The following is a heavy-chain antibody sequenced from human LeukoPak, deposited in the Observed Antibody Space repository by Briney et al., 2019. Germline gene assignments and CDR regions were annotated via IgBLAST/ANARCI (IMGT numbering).Heavy chain of an antibody. J-gene: IGHJ3*02. CDR2: INHSGST. D-gene: IGHD3-3*01. CDR3: ARGRITIFGVVPNSDAFDI. CDR1: GGSISSSSYY. V-gene: IGHV4-39*07. Sequence: HSETLSLTCIVSGGSISSSSYYWGWIRQPPGKGLEWIGEINHSGSTNYNPSLKSRVTISVDTSKNQFSLKLSSVTAADTAVYYCARGRITIFGVVPNSDAFDIWGQGTMVTVSS.